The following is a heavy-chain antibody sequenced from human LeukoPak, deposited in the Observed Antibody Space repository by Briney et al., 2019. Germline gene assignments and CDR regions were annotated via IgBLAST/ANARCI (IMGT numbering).Heavy chain of an antibody. J-gene: IGHJ4*02. Sequence: SETLSLTCTVSGDSMRTSDHYWAWIRQHTGKGPETIGFINHRGTTNHNPSLKNRVAISVDASKNQFSPRLSSMTAADTAVYFCARGGNRFGGFYFDYWGQGILVTVSS. D-gene: IGHD3-10*01. CDR1: GDSMRTSDHY. V-gene: IGHV4-31*03. CDR3: ARGGNRFGGFYFDY. CDR2: INHRGTT.